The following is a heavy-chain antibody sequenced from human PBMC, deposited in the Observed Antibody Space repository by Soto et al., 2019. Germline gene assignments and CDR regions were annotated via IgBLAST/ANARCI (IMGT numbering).Heavy chain of an antibody. CDR3: ARDRKPRSQYYYDSSGYSAFDI. CDR1: GYTFTRYD. V-gene: IGHV1-3*04. J-gene: IGHJ3*02. Sequence: ASVKVSCKASGYTFTRYDMHWVRQAPGQRLEWMGWINTGNGDTKFSQKFQDRVTMTRDTSASTAYMEVSSLRSEDTAVYYCARDRKPRSQYYYDSSGYSAFDIWGQGTMVTVSS. CDR2: INTGNGDT. D-gene: IGHD3-22*01.